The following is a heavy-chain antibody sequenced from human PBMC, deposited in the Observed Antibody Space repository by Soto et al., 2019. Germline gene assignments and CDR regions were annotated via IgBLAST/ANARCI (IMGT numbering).Heavy chain of an antibody. J-gene: IGHJ4*02. CDR3: AAIPGRSISWYFDF. Sequence: EVQLVESGGGLVKPGGSLRLSCAASGLTFSSYSMSWVRQAPGKGLEWVSLISSSGEYIQYADSVKGRFTISRDNAKQSLYLQMNSLRAGDTAIYSCAAIPGRSISWYFDFWGQGTLVTVSS. V-gene: IGHV3-21*01. CDR1: GLTFSSYS. CDR2: ISSSGEYI. D-gene: IGHD6-13*01.